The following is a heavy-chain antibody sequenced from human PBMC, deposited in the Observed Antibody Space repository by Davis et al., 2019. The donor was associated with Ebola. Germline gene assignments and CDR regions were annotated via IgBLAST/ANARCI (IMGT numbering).Heavy chain of an antibody. CDR2: ISSSSSYI. J-gene: IGHJ5*02. CDR1: GFTFSSYS. CDR3: ARGGNSICSGGSCYSGWFDP. D-gene: IGHD2-15*01. V-gene: IGHV3-21*01. Sequence: GGSLRLSCAASGFTFSSYSMNWVRQAPGKGLEWVSSISSSSSYIYYADSVKGRFTISRDNAKNSLYLQMNSLRAEDTAVYYCARGGNSICSGGSCYSGWFDPWGQGTLVTVSS.